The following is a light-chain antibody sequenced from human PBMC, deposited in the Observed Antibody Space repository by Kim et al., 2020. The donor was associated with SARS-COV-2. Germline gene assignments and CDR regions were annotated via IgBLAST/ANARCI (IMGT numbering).Light chain of an antibody. CDR3: QQYDDWPPWT. V-gene: IGKV3-15*01. CDR1: QSVSSK. CDR2: DAS. Sequence: SPGGTATLSCRASQSVSSKVAWYQQKAGQAPRLLLYDASTRATGIPARFSGSGSGTDFTLTISSLQSEDLAVYHCQQYDDWPPWTFGQGTKVDIK. J-gene: IGKJ1*01.